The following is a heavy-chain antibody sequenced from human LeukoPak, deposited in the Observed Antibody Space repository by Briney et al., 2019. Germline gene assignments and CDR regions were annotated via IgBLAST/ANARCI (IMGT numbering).Heavy chain of an antibody. CDR3: ARVQLSSGYYPATYFDY. V-gene: IGHV3-53*01. D-gene: IGHD3-22*01. CDR1: GFTVSSNY. CDR2: IYSGGST. J-gene: IGHJ4*02. Sequence: GGSLRLSCAASGFTVSSNYMSWVRQAPGKGLEWVSVIYSGGSTYYADSVKGRFTISRDNSKNTLYLQMNSLRAEDTAVYYCARVQLSSGYYPATYFDYWGQGTLVTVSS.